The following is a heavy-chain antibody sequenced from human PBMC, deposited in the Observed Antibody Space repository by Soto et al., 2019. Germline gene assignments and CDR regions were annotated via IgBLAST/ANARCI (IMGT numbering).Heavy chain of an antibody. J-gene: IGHJ5*02. Sequence: GASVKVSCKASGYTFTSYYMHWVRQAPGQGLEWMGIINPSGGSTSYAQKFQGRVTMTRDTSTSTVYMELSSLRSEDTAVYYCARHFDYYGSGSYYMPRERVNWFDPWGQGTLVTVSS. CDR3: ARHFDYYGSGSYYMPRERVNWFDP. D-gene: IGHD3-10*01. CDR1: GYTFTSYY. CDR2: INPSGGST. V-gene: IGHV1-46*03.